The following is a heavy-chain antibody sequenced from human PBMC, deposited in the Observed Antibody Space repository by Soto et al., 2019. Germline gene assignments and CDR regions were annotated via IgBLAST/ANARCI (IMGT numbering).Heavy chain of an antibody. V-gene: IGHV4-59*06. CDR1: GGSISSYY. Sequence: SETLSLTCTVSGGSISSYYWSWIRQHPGKGLEWIGYIYYSGSTYYNPSLKSRVTISVDTSKNQFSLKLSSVTAADTAVYYCASGGQQLVRYYYYGMDVWGQGTTVTVSS. J-gene: IGHJ6*02. CDR3: ASGGQQLVRYYYYGMDV. CDR2: IYYSGST. D-gene: IGHD6-13*01.